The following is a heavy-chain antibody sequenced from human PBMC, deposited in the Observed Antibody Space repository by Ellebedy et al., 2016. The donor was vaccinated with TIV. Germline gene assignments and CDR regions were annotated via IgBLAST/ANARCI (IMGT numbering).Heavy chain of an antibody. J-gene: IGHJ4*02. V-gene: IGHV1-2*02. D-gene: IGHD4-17*01. Sequence: AASVKVSCKASGYTFTGYYLHWVRQAPGQGPEWMGWINPNSGGTNYAQKFQGRVSMTRDTSISTAYMELSRLRSDDAAVYYCARDAPYGDAAENCFDYWGQGTLVTVSS. CDR3: ARDAPYGDAAENCFDY. CDR1: GYTFTGYY. CDR2: INPNSGGT.